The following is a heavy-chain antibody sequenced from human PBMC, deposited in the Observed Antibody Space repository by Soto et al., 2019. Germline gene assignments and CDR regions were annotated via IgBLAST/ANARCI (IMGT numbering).Heavy chain of an antibody. CDR2: ISSSSSYI. D-gene: IGHD3-22*01. CDR3: ASHPRDSSGYWYYFDY. J-gene: IGHJ4*02. Sequence: EVQPVESGGGLVKPGGSLRVSCAASGFTFSSYSMNWVRQAPGKGLEWVSSISSSSSYIYYADSVKGRFTISRDNAKNSLYLQMNSLRAEDTAVYYCASHPRDSSGYWYYFDYWGQGTLVTVSS. CDR1: GFTFSSYS. V-gene: IGHV3-21*01.